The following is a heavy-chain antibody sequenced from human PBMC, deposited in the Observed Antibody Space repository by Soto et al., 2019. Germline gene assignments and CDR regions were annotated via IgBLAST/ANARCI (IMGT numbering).Heavy chain of an antibody. CDR1: GYTFSSYG. J-gene: IGHJ5*02. CDR2: ISAYNGNT. V-gene: IGHV1-18*01. D-gene: IGHD3-10*01. Sequence: QFQLVQSGAEVKKPGASVKVSCKASGYTFSSYGISWVRQAPGQGLEWMGWISAYNGNTNYAQKLQGRVTMTTATSTSTAYMELRSLRSDDTAVYYCARDLHGAAGSYWFDPWGQGTLVTVSS. CDR3: ARDLHGAAGSYWFDP.